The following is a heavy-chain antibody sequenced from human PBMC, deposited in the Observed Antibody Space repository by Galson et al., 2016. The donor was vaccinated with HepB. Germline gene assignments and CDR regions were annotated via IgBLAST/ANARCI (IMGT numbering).Heavy chain of an antibody. CDR3: PRHSGIVATGIDY. D-gene: IGHD6-13*01. Sequence: SETLSLTCSVSGGSISSSTYYWGWIRRPPGKALEWIGTIYYSGSTYYNPSLKSRVTISVDKSKNQFSLNLTSVTAADTAVYYCPRHSGIVATGIDYWGHGTLVTVSS. CDR2: IYYSGST. J-gene: IGHJ4*01. V-gene: IGHV4-39*01. CDR1: GGSISSSTYY.